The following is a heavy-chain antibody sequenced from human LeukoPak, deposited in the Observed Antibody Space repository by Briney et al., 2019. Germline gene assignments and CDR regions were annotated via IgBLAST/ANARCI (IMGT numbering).Heavy chain of an antibody. J-gene: IGHJ4*02. CDR3: TRPRTDYYDSSGYYDY. D-gene: IGHD3-22*01. CDR2: IRSKANSYAT. CDR1: GFTFSGSA. V-gene: IGHV3-73*01. Sequence: PGGSLRLSCAASGFTFSGSAMHWVRQASGKGLEWVGRIRSKANSYATAYAASVKGRFTISRDDSKNTAYLQMNSLKTEDTAVYYCTRPRTDYYDSSGYYDYWGQGTLVTVSS.